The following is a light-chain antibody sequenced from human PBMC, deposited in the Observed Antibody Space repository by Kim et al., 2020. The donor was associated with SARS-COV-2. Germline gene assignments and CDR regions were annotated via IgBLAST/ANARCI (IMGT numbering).Light chain of an antibody. V-gene: IGKV3-20*01. CDR2: GAS. CDR1: QSVNSDS. CDR3: QQFGSSPFS. J-gene: IGKJ2*03. Sequence: DSVLTQSPGTLSLSPGERATLSCRASQSVNSDSLAWYQQKHGQAPRLLIFGASNMATGIPDRFSGGGSGTDFTLTISRVEPEDFAVYYCQQFGSSPFSFGQGTKLEI.